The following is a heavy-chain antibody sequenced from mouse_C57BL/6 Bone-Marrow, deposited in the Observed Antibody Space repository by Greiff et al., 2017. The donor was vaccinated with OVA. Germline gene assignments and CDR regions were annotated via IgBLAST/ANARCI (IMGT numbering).Heavy chain of an antibody. CDR2: IYPGSGST. CDR3: ARKNDGPSYYFDY. CDR1: GYTFTSYW. Sequence: QVQLKQPGAELVKPGASVKMSCKASGYTFTSYWITWVKQRPGQGLEWIGDIYPGSGSTNYNEKFKSKATLTVDTSSSTAYMQLSSLTSEDSAVYYCARKNDGPSYYFDYWGQGTTLTVSS. D-gene: IGHD2-3*01. V-gene: IGHV1-55*01. J-gene: IGHJ2*01.